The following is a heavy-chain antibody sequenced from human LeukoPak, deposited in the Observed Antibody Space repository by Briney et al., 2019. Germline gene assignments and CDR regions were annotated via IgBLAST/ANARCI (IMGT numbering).Heavy chain of an antibody. CDR2: INPNSGGT. V-gene: IGHV1-2*02. Sequence: ASVKVSCKASGYTFTGYYMHWVRQAPGQGLEWMGWINPNSGGTNYAQKFQGRVTMTRDTSISTAYMELGRLRSDDTAVYYCARDTATMVRGVSPYFDYWGQGTLVTVSS. CDR1: GYTFTGYY. D-gene: IGHD3-10*01. CDR3: ARDTATMVRGVSPYFDY. J-gene: IGHJ4*02.